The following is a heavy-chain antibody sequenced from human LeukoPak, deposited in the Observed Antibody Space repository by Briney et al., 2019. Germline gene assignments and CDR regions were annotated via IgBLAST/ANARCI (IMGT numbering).Heavy chain of an antibody. CDR1: GFTLSSYA. V-gene: IGHV3-23*01. J-gene: IGHJ4*02. CDR3: ATPRFRYYYGPFPFDY. Sequence: GGSLRLSCAASGFTLSSYAMSWVRQAPRKGQEWVSAISGSGGSTYYADSVKGRFTISRDNSKNTLYLQMNSLRAEDTAVYYCATPRFRYYYGPFPFDYWGQGTLVTVSS. D-gene: IGHD3-10*01. CDR2: ISGSGGST.